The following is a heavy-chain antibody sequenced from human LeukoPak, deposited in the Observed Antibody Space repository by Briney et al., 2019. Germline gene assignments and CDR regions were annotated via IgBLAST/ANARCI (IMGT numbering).Heavy chain of an antibody. Sequence: PSETLSLTCNVSGGSIRSHYWSWVRQPPGKGLEWIGYVYDGGSTDYSPSLKSRVTMSIDTSTNQFSLKLTSVSAADTAVYFCSISSPAGYYNYVDVWGKGTTVTVSS. CDR2: VYDGGST. CDR3: SISSPAGYYNYVDV. J-gene: IGHJ6*03. CDR1: GGSIRSHY. V-gene: IGHV4-59*11.